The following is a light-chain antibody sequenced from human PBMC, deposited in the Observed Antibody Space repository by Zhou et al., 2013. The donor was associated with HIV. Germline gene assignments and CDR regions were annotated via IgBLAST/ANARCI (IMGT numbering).Light chain of an antibody. J-gene: IGKJ1*01. CDR2: KVS. CDR1: QSLVYCDGNTY. CDR3: MQATQLPRT. V-gene: IGKV2-30*01. Sequence: DVVMTQSPLSLPVTLGQPASISCRSIQSLVYCDGNTYLNWFQQRPGQSPRRLIYKVSNRDSGVPDRFSGSGSDTDFTLKINRMEAEDVGVYVCMQATQLPRTFGQGTKVEI.